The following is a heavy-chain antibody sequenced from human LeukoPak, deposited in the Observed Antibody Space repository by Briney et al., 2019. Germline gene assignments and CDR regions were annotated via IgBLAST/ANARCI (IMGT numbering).Heavy chain of an antibody. CDR2: ISGSGGST. CDR3: AKQSGDYGILYFDY. Sequence: PGGSLRLSWAASGFTFSSYAMSWVRQAPGKGLEWVSAISGSGGSTYYADSVKGRFTISRDNSKNTLYLQMNSLRAGDTAVYYCAKQSGDYGILYFDYWGQGTLVTVSS. J-gene: IGHJ4*02. V-gene: IGHV3-23*01. D-gene: IGHD4-17*01. CDR1: GFTFSSYA.